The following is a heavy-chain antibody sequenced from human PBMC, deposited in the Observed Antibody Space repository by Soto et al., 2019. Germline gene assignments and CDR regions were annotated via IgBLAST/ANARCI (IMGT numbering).Heavy chain of an antibody. J-gene: IGHJ6*02. CDR1: GYTFINYY. CDR2: FNPSRGVA. V-gene: IGHV1-46*01. Sequence: QVQLVQSGAEVKKPGASVQVSCKASGYTFINYYVHWVRQAPGQGLEWMGLFNPSRGVATYAQKFQGRVAMTGDTSTTTLSMELSSLRSEDTAVYYCARDEDIVEVAVVRYGMDVWGQGTTVTVSS. CDR3: ARDEDIVEVAVVRYGMDV. D-gene: IGHD2-15*01.